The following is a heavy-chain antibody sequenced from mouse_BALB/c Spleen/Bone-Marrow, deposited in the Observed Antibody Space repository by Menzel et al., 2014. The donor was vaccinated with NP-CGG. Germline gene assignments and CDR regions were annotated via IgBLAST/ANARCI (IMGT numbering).Heavy chain of an antibody. J-gene: IGHJ2*01. Sequence: QVQLKESGAELVRPGTSVKVSCKASGYAFTNYLIEWVKRRPGQGLEWIGVINPGSGGTNYNEKFKDKATLTADESSSTAYMQLSSLTSDDSAVYFCSRQTATFFDYWGQGTTLTVSS. CDR3: SRQTATFFDY. V-gene: IGHV1-54*03. D-gene: IGHD1-2*01. CDR1: GYAFTNYL. CDR2: INPGSGGT.